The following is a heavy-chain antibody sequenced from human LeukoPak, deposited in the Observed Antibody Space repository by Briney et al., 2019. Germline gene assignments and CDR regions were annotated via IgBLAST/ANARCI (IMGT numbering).Heavy chain of an antibody. CDR3: ARESGSYYYYRMDV. V-gene: IGHV4-4*07. Sequence: PSETLSLTCTVSGGSISSYYWSWIRQPAGKGLEWIGRIYTSGSTNYNPSLKSRVTMSVDTSKNQFSLKLSSVTAADAAVYYCARESGSYYYYRMDVWGQGTTVTVSS. CDR1: GGSISSYY. CDR2: IYTSGST. J-gene: IGHJ6*02. D-gene: IGHD1-26*01.